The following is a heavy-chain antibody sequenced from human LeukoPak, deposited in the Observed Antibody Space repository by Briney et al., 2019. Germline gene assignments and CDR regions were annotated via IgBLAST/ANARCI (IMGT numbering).Heavy chain of an antibody. V-gene: IGHV1-69*01. Sequence: SVKVSCKASGGTFSSYAISWVRQAPGQGLEWMGGIIPTFGTANYAQKFQGRVTITADESTSTAYMELSSLRSEDTAVYYCARVSYYSYASGDFDYWGQGTLVTVSS. CDR3: ARVSYYSYASGDFDY. CDR2: IIPTFGTA. CDR1: GGTFSSYA. J-gene: IGHJ4*02. D-gene: IGHD5-18*01.